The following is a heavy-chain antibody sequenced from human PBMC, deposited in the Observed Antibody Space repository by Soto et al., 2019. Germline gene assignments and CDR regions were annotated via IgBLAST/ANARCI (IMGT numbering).Heavy chain of an antibody. CDR2: IYYGGST. CDR3: ARRDVSGWFDP. Sequence: SETLSLTCTVSGGSISSSSYYWGWIRQPPGKGLEWIGSIYYGGSTYYNPSLKSRVTMSVDTSKNQFSLKLSSVTAADTAVYYCARRDVSGWFDPWGQGTLVTVSS. CDR1: GGSISSSSYY. D-gene: IGHD2-8*01. V-gene: IGHV4-39*01. J-gene: IGHJ5*02.